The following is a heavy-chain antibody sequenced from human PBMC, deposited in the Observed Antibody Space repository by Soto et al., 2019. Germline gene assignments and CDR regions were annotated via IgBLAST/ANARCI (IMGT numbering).Heavy chain of an antibody. CDR3: ARDPSSSLGRVYGMDV. Sequence: QVQHVQSGAEVKKPGDSVKVSCKASGYSFTGHYMHWVRRAPGRSPEWMGWVNLNTGGSDYAQEFQGRVTMTTATSIRTVYLEVTGLTFDDTAIYYCARDPSSSLGRVYGMDVWGQGTAVTVSS. D-gene: IGHD6-6*01. CDR2: VNLNTGGS. CDR1: GYSFTGHY. V-gene: IGHV1-2*02. J-gene: IGHJ6*02.